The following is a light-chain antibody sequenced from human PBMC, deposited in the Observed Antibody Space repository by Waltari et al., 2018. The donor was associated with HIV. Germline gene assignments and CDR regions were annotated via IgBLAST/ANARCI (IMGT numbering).Light chain of an antibody. Sequence: EIVLTQSPDFQSVTPKEKVTITCRASQSIGSSLHWYQQKPDKSPKLLIKYVSQSISGVPSRFSGSGSGTDFTLTINNLEAEDAAAYYCLQSGFGAPTFGGGTKVQIK. CDR3: LQSGFGAPT. CDR2: YVS. V-gene: IGKV6D-21*02. CDR1: QSIGSS. J-gene: IGKJ4*01.